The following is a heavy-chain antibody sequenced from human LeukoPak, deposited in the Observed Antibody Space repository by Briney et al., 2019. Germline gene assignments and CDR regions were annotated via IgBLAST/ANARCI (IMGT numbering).Heavy chain of an antibody. CDR2: ISGSGDTT. J-gene: IGHJ4*02. V-gene: IGHV3-23*01. Sequence: GGSLRLSCVGSGFTFRIYTMTWFRQAPRKGLEWVSSISGSGDTTYFADSVRGRFTLSRDNSRNTLFLQMDSLRVDDTAVYYCAKAKGGLWGQGTLVTVSS. D-gene: IGHD2-15*01. CDR1: GFTFRIYT. CDR3: AKAKGGL.